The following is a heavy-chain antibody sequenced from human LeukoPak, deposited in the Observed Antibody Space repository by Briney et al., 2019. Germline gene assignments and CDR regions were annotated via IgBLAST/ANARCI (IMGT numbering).Heavy chain of an antibody. CDR2: ITSTSSYI. V-gene: IGHV3-21*01. D-gene: IGHD1-26*01. CDR3: ARDPYSGSYGNYYYYYMDV. J-gene: IGHJ6*03. Sequence: GGSLRLSCAASGFTFSEYNMNWVSQAPGKGLEWVSSITSTSSYIYYADSVRGRFTISRDNAKNSLYPQMNSLRAEDTALYFCARDPYSGSYGNYYYYYMDVWGKGTTVTISS. CDR1: GFTFSEYN.